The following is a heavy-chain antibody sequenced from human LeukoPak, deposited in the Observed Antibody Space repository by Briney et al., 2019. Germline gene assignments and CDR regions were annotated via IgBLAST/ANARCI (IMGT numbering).Heavy chain of an antibody. CDR3: TTSPGDPFDY. V-gene: IGHV1-2*02. CDR1: GYTFTGFH. J-gene: IGHJ4*02. Sequence: ASVKVSGKASGYTFTGFHIHWVRQAPGQGLEYMGWINPNSGDTNYAQKFQGRVTMTRDTSISTAYMELSSLRFDDTAVYYCTTSPGDPFDYWGQGTLVTVSS. D-gene: IGHD3-16*01. CDR2: INPNSGDT.